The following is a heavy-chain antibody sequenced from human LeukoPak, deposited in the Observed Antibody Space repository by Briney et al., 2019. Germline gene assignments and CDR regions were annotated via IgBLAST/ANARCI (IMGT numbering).Heavy chain of an antibody. J-gene: IGHJ4*02. Sequence: GGSLRLSCAASGFTFSSYGMHWVRQAPGKGLEWVALIRYDGSNKYYADSVKGRFSISRDNSKNTLYLQMNSLRAEDTAVYYCAKDPSFYYDSSGYLHYWGQGTLVSVSS. D-gene: IGHD3-22*01. CDR2: IRYDGSNK. CDR3: AKDPSFYYDSSGYLHY. V-gene: IGHV3-30*02. CDR1: GFTFSSYG.